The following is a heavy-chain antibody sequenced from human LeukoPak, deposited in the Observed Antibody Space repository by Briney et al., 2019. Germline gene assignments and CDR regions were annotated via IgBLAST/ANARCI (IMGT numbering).Heavy chain of an antibody. CDR2: IKQDGSAR. J-gene: IGHJ3*02. Sequence: PGGSLTLSCIISGFTFNNYWMNWVRQAPGKGLEWVANIKQDGSARYYVDSVKGRFTISRDNAENSLYLQMNGLRVEDTAVYYCARDVRATGALDMWGQGTLLTVSS. CDR3: ARDVRATGALDM. V-gene: IGHV3-7*04. CDR1: GFTFNNYW.